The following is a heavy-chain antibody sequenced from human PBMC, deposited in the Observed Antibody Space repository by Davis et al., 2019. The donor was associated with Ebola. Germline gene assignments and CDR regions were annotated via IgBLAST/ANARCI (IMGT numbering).Heavy chain of an antibody. CDR1: GGSISSYY. CDR2: IYYSGST. Sequence: SETLSLTCTVSGGSISSYYWSWIRQPPGKGLEWIGYIYYSGSTNYNPSLKSRVTISVDTSKNQFSLKLSSATAADTAVYYCARTSYDFWSGYYTGNWFDPWGQGTLVTVSS. D-gene: IGHD3-3*01. J-gene: IGHJ5*02. CDR3: ARTSYDFWSGYYTGNWFDP. V-gene: IGHV4-59*01.